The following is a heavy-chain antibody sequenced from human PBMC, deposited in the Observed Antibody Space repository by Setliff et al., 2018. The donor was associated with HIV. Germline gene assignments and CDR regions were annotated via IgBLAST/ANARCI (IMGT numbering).Heavy chain of an antibody. CDR2: ISHSGGTI. D-gene: IGHD2-2*01. J-gene: IGHJ4*02. CDR1: GFTLSDHH. V-gene: IGHV3-11*01. Sequence: GGSLRLSCAASGFTLSDHHMNWIRRAPGKGLEWVSYISHSGGTIKYADFVRGRFTISRDIAKSPRFLQMDSLSAEDTAVYYCASGALLPTVDYWGRGTLVTVSS. CDR3: ASGALLPTVDY.